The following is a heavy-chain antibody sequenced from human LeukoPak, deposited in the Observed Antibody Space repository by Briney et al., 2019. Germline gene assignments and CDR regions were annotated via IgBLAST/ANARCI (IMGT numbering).Heavy chain of an antibody. CDR3: ARWVEKQWLVLMYYFDY. CDR1: GYTFTSYG. D-gene: IGHD6-19*01. CDR2: ISAYNGNT. V-gene: IGHV1-18*01. J-gene: IGHJ4*02. Sequence: ASVKVSCKASGYTFTSYGISWVRQAPGQGLEWMGWISAYNGNTNYAQKLQGRVIMTTDTSTSTAYMELRSLRSDDTAVYYCARWVEKQWLVLMYYFDYWGQGTLVTVSS.